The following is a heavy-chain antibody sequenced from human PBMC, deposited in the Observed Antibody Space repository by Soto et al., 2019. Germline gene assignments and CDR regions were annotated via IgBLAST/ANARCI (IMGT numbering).Heavy chain of an antibody. D-gene: IGHD2-21*01. V-gene: IGHV3-23*01. CDR3: ARCAVLSTTSGGWCNWFDP. Sequence: LRLSCTASEFTFSNYAMSWVRQAPGKGLEWVPAISASGAATYYVDSVKGRFTISRDDSKNTLYVQMNSLRAEDTGVYYCARCAVLSTTSGGWCNWFDPWGQGPLVSVSS. CDR1: EFTFSNYA. J-gene: IGHJ5*02. CDR2: ISASGAAT.